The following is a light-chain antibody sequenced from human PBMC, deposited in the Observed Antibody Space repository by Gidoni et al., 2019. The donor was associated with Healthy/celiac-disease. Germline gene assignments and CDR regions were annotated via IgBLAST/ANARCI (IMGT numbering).Light chain of an antibody. CDR1: QSVSSSY. Sequence: EIVLTQSPGTLSLSPGERATLSCRASQSVSSSYLAWYQQKPGQAPRLLIYGASSRATGIPDRFSGSGSGTDFTLTISRLEPEDFAVYYCQQYGSSPTFXPXTKVDIK. CDR2: GAS. CDR3: QQYGSSPT. J-gene: IGKJ3*01. V-gene: IGKV3-20*01.